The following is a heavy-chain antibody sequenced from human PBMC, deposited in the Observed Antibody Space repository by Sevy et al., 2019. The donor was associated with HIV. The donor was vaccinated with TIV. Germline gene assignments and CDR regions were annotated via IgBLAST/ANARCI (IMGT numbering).Heavy chain of an antibody. J-gene: IGHJ4*02. V-gene: IGHV3-7*01. CDR2: IKGDGRDK. D-gene: IGHD3-16*01. CDR3: AHETFGRFES. CDR1: GFTFSANW. Sequence: GGSLRLSCAASGFTFSANWMNWVRQAPGKGLEWVANIKGDGRDKHYVDSVEGRFTISRDNAKNLLYPQMNSLRVEDTAVYYCAHETFGRFESWGQGTLVTVSS.